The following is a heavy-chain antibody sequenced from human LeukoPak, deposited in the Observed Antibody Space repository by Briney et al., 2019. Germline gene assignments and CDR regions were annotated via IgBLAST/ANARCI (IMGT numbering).Heavy chain of an antibody. CDR3: ARGDDIPMFFDY. D-gene: IGHD3-9*01. J-gene: IGHJ4*02. V-gene: IGHV4-39*01. CDR1: GGSISSSSYY. CDR2: IYYSGST. Sequence: SETLSLTCTVSGGSISSSSYYWGWIRQPPGKGLEWIGSIYYSGSTYYNPSLKSRVTISVDTSKNQFSLKLSSVTAADTAVYYCARGDDIPMFFDYWGQGTLVTVSS.